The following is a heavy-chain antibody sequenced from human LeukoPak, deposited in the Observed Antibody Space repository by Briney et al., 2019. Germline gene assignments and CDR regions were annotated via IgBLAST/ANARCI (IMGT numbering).Heavy chain of an antibody. CDR1: GFTFSHYW. J-gene: IGHJ4*02. Sequence: PGGSLRLSCAASGFTFSHYWMSWVRQAPGKGLEWVANIKQDGSEKDYVDSVKGRFSISRDNAKNSLYLQMNSLRAEDTAVYYCARVTHSGGDWRHDYWGQGTLVTVSS. D-gene: IGHD2-21*02. CDR3: ARVTHSGGDWRHDY. V-gene: IGHV3-7*01. CDR2: IKQDGSEK.